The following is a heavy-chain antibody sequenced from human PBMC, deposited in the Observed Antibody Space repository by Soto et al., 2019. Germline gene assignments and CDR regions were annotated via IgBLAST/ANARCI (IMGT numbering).Heavy chain of an antibody. CDR2: ISSSSSYI. CDR1: GFTFSSYS. Sequence: GGSLRLSCAASGFTFSSYSMNWVRQAPGKGLEWVSSISSSSSYIYYADSVKGRFTISRDNAKNSLYLQMNSLRAEDTAVYYCARDLVVVPAAPPYYYYYMDVWGKGTTVTVSS. V-gene: IGHV3-21*01. CDR3: ARDLVVVPAAPPYYYYYMDV. J-gene: IGHJ6*03. D-gene: IGHD2-2*01.